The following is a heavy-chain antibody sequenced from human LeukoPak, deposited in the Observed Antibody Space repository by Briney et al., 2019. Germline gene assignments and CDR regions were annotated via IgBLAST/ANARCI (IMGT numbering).Heavy chain of an antibody. D-gene: IGHD5-18*01. CDR2: INSDGSST. Sequence: GSLRLSCADSGFTFSSYWMHWVRQAPGKGLVWVSRINSDGSSTSYADSVKGRFTISRDNAKNTLYLQMNSLRAEDTAVYYCARGGIYSYVTFDYWGQGTLVTVSS. J-gene: IGHJ4*02. CDR3: ARGGIYSYVTFDY. CDR1: GFTFSSYW. V-gene: IGHV3-74*01.